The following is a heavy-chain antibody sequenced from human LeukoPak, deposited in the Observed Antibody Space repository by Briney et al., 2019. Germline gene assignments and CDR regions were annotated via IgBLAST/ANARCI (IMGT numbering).Heavy chain of an antibody. J-gene: IGHJ4*02. V-gene: IGHV1-69*05. D-gene: IGHD4-17*01. Sequence: ASVKVSCKASGGTFSSYAISWLRQAPGQGLEWMGRIIPIFGTANYAQKFQGRVTITTDESTSTAYMELSSLRSEDTAVYYCARESRIPTTVTTGYFDYWGQGTLVTVSS. CDR3: ARESRIPTTVTTGYFDY. CDR1: GGTFSSYA. CDR2: IIPIFGTA.